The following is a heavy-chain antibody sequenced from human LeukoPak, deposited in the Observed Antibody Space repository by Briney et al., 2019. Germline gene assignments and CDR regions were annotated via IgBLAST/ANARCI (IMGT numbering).Heavy chain of an antibody. V-gene: IGHV4-34*01. CDR1: GGSFSGYY. D-gene: IGHD3-16*02. CDR2: INHSGST. CDR3: ARGNDYVWGSYRLSYGMDV. Sequence: SETLSLTCAVYGGSFSGYYWSWIRQPPGKGLEWIGEINHSGSTNYNPSLKSRVTIPVDTSKNQFSLKLSSVTAADTAVYYCARGNDYVWGSYRLSYGMDVWGQGTTVTVSS. J-gene: IGHJ6*02.